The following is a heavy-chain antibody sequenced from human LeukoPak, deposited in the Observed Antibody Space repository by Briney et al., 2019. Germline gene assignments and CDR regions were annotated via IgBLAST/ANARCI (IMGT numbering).Heavy chain of an antibody. V-gene: IGHV3-48*03. D-gene: IGHD6-13*01. CDR1: GFTFSSYE. CDR3: ARVAIAGYYFDY. J-gene: IGHJ4*02. CDR2: IFNSDSTM. Sequence: PGGSLRLSCAASGFTFSSYEMNWVRQAPGKGLEWVSHIFNSDSTMYYTDSVEGRFTISRDNAKNSLYLQMNSLRAEDTAVYYCARVAIAGYYFDYWGQGTLVTISS.